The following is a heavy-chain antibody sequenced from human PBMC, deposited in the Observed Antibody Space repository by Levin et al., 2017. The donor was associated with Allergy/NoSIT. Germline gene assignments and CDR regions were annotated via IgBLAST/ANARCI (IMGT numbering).Heavy chain of an antibody. J-gene: IGHJ4*02. D-gene: IGHD3-10*01. V-gene: IGHV3-23*01. CDR2: ISGGDRST. Sequence: GGSLRLSCAASGFTFSTYSMSWVRQTPGKGLEWVSAISGGDRSTYYADSVKGRFTISRDNSKNTLNLQMNSLRADDTAIYYCAKDRFGDSLSTQFDYWGQGTLVTVSS. CDR1: GFTFSTYS. CDR3: AKDRFGDSLSTQFDY.